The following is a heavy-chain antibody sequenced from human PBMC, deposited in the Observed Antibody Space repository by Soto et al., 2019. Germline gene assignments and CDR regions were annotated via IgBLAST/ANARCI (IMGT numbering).Heavy chain of an antibody. CDR3: ARGMRFGELQYYYYYYGMDV. Sequence: PSETLSLTCTVSGGSVSSGSYYWSWIRQPPGKGLEWIGYIYYSGSTNYNPSLKSRVTISVDTSKNQFSLKLSSVTAADTAVYYCARGMRFGELQYYYYYYGMDVWGQGTTVTVSS. D-gene: IGHD3-10*01. CDR2: IYYSGST. CDR1: GGSVSSGSYY. J-gene: IGHJ6*02. V-gene: IGHV4-61*01.